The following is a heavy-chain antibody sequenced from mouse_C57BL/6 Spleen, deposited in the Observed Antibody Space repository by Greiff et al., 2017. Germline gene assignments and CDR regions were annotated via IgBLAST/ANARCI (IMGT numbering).Heavy chain of an antibody. CDR2: ISSGSSTI. CDR1: GFTFSDYG. CDR3: ERGYDEGYFDV. V-gene: IGHV5-17*01. D-gene: IGHD2-3*01. J-gene: IGHJ1*03. Sequence: EVKVVESGGGLVKPGGSLKLSCAASGFTFSDYGMHWVRQAPEKGLEWVAYISSGSSTIYYADTVKGRFTISRDNAKNTLFLQMTSLRSEDTAMYYCERGYDEGYFDVWGTGTTVTVSS.